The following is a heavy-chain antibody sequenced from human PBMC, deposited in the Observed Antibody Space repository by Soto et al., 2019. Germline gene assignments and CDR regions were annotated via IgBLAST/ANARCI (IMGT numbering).Heavy chain of an antibody. CDR1: GGSISSGGYS. CDR2: IYHSGST. CDR3: ARGKGSMVRGVQADY. V-gene: IGHV4-30-2*01. D-gene: IGHD3-10*01. Sequence: PSETLSLTCAVSGGSISSGGYSWSWIWQPPGKGLEWIGYIYHSGSTYYNPSLKSRVTISVDRSKNQFSLKLGSVTAADTAVYYCARGKGSMVRGVQADYWGQGTRVTVSS. J-gene: IGHJ4*02.